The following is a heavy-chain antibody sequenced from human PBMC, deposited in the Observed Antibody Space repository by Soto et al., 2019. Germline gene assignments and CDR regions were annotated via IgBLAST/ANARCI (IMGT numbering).Heavy chain of an antibody. V-gene: IGHV4-39*01. Sequence: QLQLQESGPGLVKPSETLSLTCTVSGGSISSSSYYWGWIRQPPGKGLEWIGSIYYSGSTYYNPSLKSRVTISVDTSKNQFSLKLSSVTAADTAVYYCARQPRALDSTFDYWGQGTLVTVSS. J-gene: IGHJ4*02. CDR1: GGSISSSSYY. D-gene: IGHD6-13*01. CDR2: IYYSGST. CDR3: ARQPRALDSTFDY.